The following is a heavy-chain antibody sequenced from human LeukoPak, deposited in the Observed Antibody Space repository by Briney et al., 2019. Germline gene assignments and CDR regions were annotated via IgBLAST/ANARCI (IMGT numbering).Heavy chain of an antibody. D-gene: IGHD2-2*01. Sequence: GASVKVSCKASGYTFTGYYMHWVRQAPGQGLEWMGWINPSGGSTSYAQKFQGRVTITRDTSASTAYMELSSLRSEDMAVYYCARGDCSSTSCYGASRGDWFDPWGQGTLVTVSS. CDR3: ARGDCSSTSCYGASRGDWFDP. CDR2: INPSGGST. J-gene: IGHJ5*02. CDR1: GYTFTGYY. V-gene: IGHV1-46*01.